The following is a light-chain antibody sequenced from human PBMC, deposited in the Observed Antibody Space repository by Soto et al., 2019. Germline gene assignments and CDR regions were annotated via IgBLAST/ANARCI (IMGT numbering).Light chain of an antibody. CDR1: SSDVGGYDS. J-gene: IGLJ2*01. V-gene: IGLV2-8*01. CDR2: EVT. CDR3: SSYAGNNNVI. Sequence: QSVLTQPPSASGSPGQSVTISCTGTSSDVGGYDSVSWYQQHPNKAPKLMIYEVTKRPSGVPDRFSGSKSGSTASLTVSGLQAEDEADYYCSSYAGNNNVIFGGGTKLTVL.